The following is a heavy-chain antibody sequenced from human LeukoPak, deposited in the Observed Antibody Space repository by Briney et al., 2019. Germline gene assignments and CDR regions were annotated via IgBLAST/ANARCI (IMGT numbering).Heavy chain of an antibody. Sequence: GGSLRLSCAASGFTSDDFGMSWVRPAPGQGMEWVSVSKCNGGSTGYADSVKGRFTNSRDNAKNSLYLQMNSLRAEETALYYCARGALGVSGYYFDFWGQGTLVTVSS. V-gene: IGHV3-20*04. CDR1: GFTSDDFG. CDR2: SKCNGGST. J-gene: IGHJ4*02. CDR3: ARGALGVSGYYFDF. D-gene: IGHD1-26*01.